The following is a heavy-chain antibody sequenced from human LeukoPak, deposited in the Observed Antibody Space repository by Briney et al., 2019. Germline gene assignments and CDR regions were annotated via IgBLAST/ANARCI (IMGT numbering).Heavy chain of an antibody. CDR2: ISAYNGDT. Sequence: ASVKVSCKTSGYTLTTYGISWVRQAPGQGGEWMGWISAYNGDTNYAQNLQGRVTLTTDTSTSTAYMELRSLRSGDTAVYYCARVPPYYDILTGYYTLRGMDVWGKGTTVTVSS. D-gene: IGHD3-9*01. V-gene: IGHV1-18*01. CDR3: ARVPPYYDILTGYYTLRGMDV. J-gene: IGHJ6*04. CDR1: GYTLTTYG.